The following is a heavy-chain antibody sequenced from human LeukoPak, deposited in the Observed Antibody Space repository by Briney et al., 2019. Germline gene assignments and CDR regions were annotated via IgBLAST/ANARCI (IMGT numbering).Heavy chain of an antibody. J-gene: IGHJ4*02. V-gene: IGHV4-4*08. CDR2: INNSGRT. CDR3: ARRSDSGGYFEGDY. Sequence: PSETLSLTCTVSGGSISSYYWSWIRQPPGKGLEWIGYINNSGRTNYNPSLKRRVIISVDTSKTQFSLKLSSVTAADTAVYYCARRSDSGGYFEGDYWGEGTLVTVSS. CDR1: GGSISSYY. D-gene: IGHD3-22*01.